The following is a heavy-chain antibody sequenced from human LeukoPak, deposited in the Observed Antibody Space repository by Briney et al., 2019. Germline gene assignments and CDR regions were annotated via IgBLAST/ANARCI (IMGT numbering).Heavy chain of an antibody. D-gene: IGHD6-6*01. CDR1: GFTFSSYA. CDR3: AKGPAEYSLNWYFDL. Sequence: PGGSLRLSCAASGFTFSSYAMSWVRQAPGKGLEWVSAISGSGGSTYYADSVKGRFTISRDNSKNTLYLQMNSLRAEDTAVYYCAKGPAEYSLNWYFDLWGRGTLVTVSS. CDR2: ISGSGGST. V-gene: IGHV3-23*01. J-gene: IGHJ2*01.